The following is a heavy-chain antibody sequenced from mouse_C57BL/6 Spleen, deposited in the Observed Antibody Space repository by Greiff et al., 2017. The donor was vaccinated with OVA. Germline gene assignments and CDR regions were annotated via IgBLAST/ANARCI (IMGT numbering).Heavy chain of an antibody. Sequence: QVQLQQPGAVLVRPGTSVKLSCKASGYTFTSYWMHWVKQRPGQGLEWIGVIDPSDSYTNYNQKFKGKATLTVDTSSSTAYMQLSSLTSEDSAVYYCARSGDYYGNYERAMDYWGQGTSVTVSS. CDR3: ARSGDYYGNYERAMDY. CDR1: GYTFTSYW. J-gene: IGHJ4*01. D-gene: IGHD2-1*01. V-gene: IGHV1-59*01. CDR2: IDPSDSYT.